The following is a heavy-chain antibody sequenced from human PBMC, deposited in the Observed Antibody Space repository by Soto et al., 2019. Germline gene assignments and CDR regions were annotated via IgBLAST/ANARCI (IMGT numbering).Heavy chain of an antibody. CDR2: ISTYSGDT. Sequence: QVHLVQSGVEVKTPGASVKVSCQASGYTFFTYDISWVRQAPGLGLEWMGWISTYSGDTHYAQKFQDRVTMTTDTSTTTAYLDLRSLRSDDTAVYSFSSRQGPRTSEYWFDPWGQGTLVTVSS. J-gene: IGHJ5*02. D-gene: IGHD6-6*01. CDR3: SSRQGPRTSEYWFDP. V-gene: IGHV1-18*01. CDR1: GYTFFTYD.